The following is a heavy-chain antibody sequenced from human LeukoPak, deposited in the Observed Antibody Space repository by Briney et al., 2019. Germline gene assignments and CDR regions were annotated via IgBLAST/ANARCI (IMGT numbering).Heavy chain of an antibody. V-gene: IGHV3-7*01. Sequence: GGSLRLSCAASGFTFSNFWINWVRQAPGKGLEWVANIKEDGSKKNYVDSVKGRFTISRDNAKNSLYLQMNSLRAEDTAVYYCARAPYSSSWYVPVYYYYYMDVWGKGTTVTVSS. CDR2: IKEDGSKK. CDR1: GFTFSNFW. D-gene: IGHD6-13*01. J-gene: IGHJ6*03. CDR3: ARAPYSSSWYVPVYYYYYMDV.